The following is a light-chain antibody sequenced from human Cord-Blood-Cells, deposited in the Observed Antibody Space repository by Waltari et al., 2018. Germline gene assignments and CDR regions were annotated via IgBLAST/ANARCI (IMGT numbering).Light chain of an antibody. CDR1: SSDVGSYNL. V-gene: IGLV2-23*01. Sequence: QSALTQPASVSGSPGQSITISCTGTSSDVGSYNLVSWYQQHPGKAPNLMIYEGSKPPSGVSNRFAGSKSGNTASLTIAGLQAEDEADYYCCSYAGSSTNYVFGTGTKVTVL. CDR3: CSYAGSSTNYV. CDR2: EGS. J-gene: IGLJ1*01.